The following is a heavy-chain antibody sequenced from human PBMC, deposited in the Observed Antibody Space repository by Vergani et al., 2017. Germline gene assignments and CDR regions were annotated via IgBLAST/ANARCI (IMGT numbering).Heavy chain of an antibody. D-gene: IGHD2-2*01. Sequence: QVQLVQSGAEVKKPGASVKVSCKASGYTFTGYYMHWVRQAPGKGLEWMGWINPNSGGTNYAQKFQGRVTMTRDTSISTAYMELSRLRSDDTAVYYCARDLGARIYCSSPSCRNNLFDPWGQGTLVTVSS. CDR2: INPNSGGT. V-gene: IGHV1-2*02. CDR1: GYTFTGYY. CDR3: ARDLGARIYCSSPSCRNNLFDP. J-gene: IGHJ5*02.